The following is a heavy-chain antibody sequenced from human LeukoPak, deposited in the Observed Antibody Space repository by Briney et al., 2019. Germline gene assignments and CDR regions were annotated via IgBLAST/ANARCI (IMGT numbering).Heavy chain of an antibody. CDR2: LNQDGSAK. J-gene: IGHJ4*02. CDR3: ARWNGGFDY. D-gene: IGHD3-16*01. CDR1: GFSFSSYY. V-gene: IGHV3-7*05. Sequence: GGSLRLSCAASGFSFSSYYMTWVRQAPGRGLQWVAYLNQDGSAKYYVDSVKGRFTISRDNAKNSLYLQMNSLRAEDTAVYYCARWNGGFDYWGQGTLVTVSS.